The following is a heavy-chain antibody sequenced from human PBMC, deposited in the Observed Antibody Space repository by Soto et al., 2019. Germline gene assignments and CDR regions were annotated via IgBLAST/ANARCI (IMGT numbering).Heavy chain of an antibody. D-gene: IGHD6-13*01. CDR1: GYTFTSYG. J-gene: IGHJ4*02. V-gene: IGHV1-18*04. Sequence: GASVKVSCKASGYTFTSYGISWVRQAPGQGLEWMGWISGYNGDTNHAQKLQGRVTMTTDTSTSTAYMELWSLRSDDTAVYYCARAPQTVAGAGIWYWGQGTLVSVSS. CDR2: ISGYNGDT. CDR3: ARAPQTVAGAGIWY.